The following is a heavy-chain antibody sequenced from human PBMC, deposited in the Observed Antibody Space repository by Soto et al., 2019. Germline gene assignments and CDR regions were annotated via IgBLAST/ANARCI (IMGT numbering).Heavy chain of an antibody. CDR1: GFTFSSYA. J-gene: IGHJ4*02. CDR3: AKLDRSIARGTNFDY. D-gene: IGHD3-22*01. Sequence: TGGSLRLSCAASGFTFSSYAMSWVRQAPGKGLEWVSAISGSGGSTYYADSVKGRFTISRDNSKNTLYLQMNSLRAEDTAVYYCAKLDRSIARGTNFDYWGQGTLVTVSS. CDR2: ISGSGGST. V-gene: IGHV3-23*01.